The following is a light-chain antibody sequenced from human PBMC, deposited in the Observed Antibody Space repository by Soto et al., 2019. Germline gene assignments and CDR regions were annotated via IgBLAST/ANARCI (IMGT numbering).Light chain of an antibody. CDR3: QQYGSSPPYT. V-gene: IGKV3-20*01. Sequence: EVVLTQSPGTLYLSPGERATLSCRASQTVSNNYLAWYQQKPGQAPRLLIFGSSDRATGIPDRFSGSGSGTDFTLNISRLEPEDFAVYYCQQYGSSPPYTFGPGTKREIK. CDR2: GSS. CDR1: QTVSNNY. J-gene: IGKJ2*01.